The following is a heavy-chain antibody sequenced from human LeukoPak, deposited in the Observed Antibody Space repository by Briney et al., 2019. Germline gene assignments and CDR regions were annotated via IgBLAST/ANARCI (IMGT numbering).Heavy chain of an antibody. J-gene: IGHJ4*02. CDR3: TSPRGREDY. CDR1: GFTFGDYA. Sequence: GGSLRLACTACGFTFGDYAMSWVRQAPGKGLEWVGFIRSKAYGGTTEYAASVKGRFTISRDDSKSIAYLQMNSLKTEDTAVYYCTSPRGREDYWGQGTLVTVSS. D-gene: IGHD3-10*01. CDR2: IRSKAYGGTT. V-gene: IGHV3-49*04.